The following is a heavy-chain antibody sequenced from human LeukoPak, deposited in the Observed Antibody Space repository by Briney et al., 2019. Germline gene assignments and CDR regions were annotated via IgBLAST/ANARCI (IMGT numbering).Heavy chain of an antibody. CDR1: GFTFSSYA. D-gene: IGHD6-19*01. CDR3: ARDQGIAVDGTRPYFDY. CDR2: ISYDGSNK. V-gene: IGHV3-30-3*01. Sequence: GRSLRLSCAASGFTFSSYAMHWVRQAPGKGLEWVAVISYDGSNKYYADSVKGRLTISRDNSKNTLYLQMNSLRAEDTAVYYCARDQGIAVDGTRPYFDYWGQGTLVTVSS. J-gene: IGHJ4*02.